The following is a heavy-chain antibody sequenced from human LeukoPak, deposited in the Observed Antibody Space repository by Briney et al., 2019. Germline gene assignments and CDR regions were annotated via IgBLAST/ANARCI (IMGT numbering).Heavy chain of an antibody. Sequence: SETLSLTCAVSGGSISNTGYYWGWIRQTPGKGLEWIGSIYYSGSPYYNPSLKSRVTISVDTSKNQFSLKFTSVTAADTAVYYCAREITVTSTTYFDYWGQGTLVTVSS. CDR1: GGSISNTGYY. CDR3: AREITVTSTTYFDY. D-gene: IGHD4-17*01. J-gene: IGHJ4*02. V-gene: IGHV4-39*02. CDR2: IYYSGSP.